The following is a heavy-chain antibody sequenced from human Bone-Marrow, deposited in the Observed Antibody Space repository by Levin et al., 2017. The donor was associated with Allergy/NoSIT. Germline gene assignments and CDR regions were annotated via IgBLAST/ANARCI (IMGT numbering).Heavy chain of an antibody. V-gene: IGHV1-69*13. CDR1: GGTFSSYA. D-gene: IGHD3-16*02. Sequence: GASVKVSCKASGGTFSSYAISWVRQAPGQGLEWMGGIIPIFGTANYAQKFQGRVTITADESTSTAYMELSSLRSEDTAVYYCARGLRLGELSGLWGQGTLVTVSS. CDR2: IIPIFGTA. CDR3: ARGLRLGELSGL. J-gene: IGHJ4*02.